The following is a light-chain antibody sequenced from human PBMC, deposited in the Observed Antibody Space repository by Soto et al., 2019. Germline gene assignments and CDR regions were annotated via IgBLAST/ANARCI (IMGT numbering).Light chain of an antibody. CDR3: QQYNSYSRT. V-gene: IGKV1-5*01. CDR2: GAS. Sequence: IQMTQSPSTLSASVGHRVTITGRASQSISSWLAWYQQKPGKAPNLLIYGASSLESGVPSRFSGSGSGTEFTLTISSLQPDDFATYYCQQYNSYSRTFGQGTKVDI. J-gene: IGKJ1*01. CDR1: QSISSW.